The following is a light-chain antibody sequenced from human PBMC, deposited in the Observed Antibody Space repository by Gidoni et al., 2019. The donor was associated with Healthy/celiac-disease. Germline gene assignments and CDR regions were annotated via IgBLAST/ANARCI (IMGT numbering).Light chain of an antibody. J-gene: IGLJ2*01. Sequence: QSVLTQPPSGSGAPGQRVTISCTGSSSNIGAGYDVHWYQQLPGTAPKLLIYGNSNRPSGCPDRFSGSKSGTSASLAITGLQAEDEADYYCQSYDSSLSTVVFGGGTKLTVL. CDR3: QSYDSSLSTVV. V-gene: IGLV1-40*01. CDR1: SSNIGAGYD. CDR2: GNS.